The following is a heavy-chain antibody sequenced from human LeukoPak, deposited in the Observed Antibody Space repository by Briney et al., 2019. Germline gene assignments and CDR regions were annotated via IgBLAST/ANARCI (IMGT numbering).Heavy chain of an antibody. J-gene: IGHJ4*02. D-gene: IGHD1-1*01. CDR1: GFTFSSYS. CDR3: ARDRDPRHNYFDY. CDR2: ISSSSSYI. Sequence: KPGGSLRLSCAASGFTFSSYSMNWVRQAPGKGLEWVSSISSSSSYIYYADSVKGRFTISRDNAKNPLYLQMNSLRAEDTAVYYCARDRDPRHNYFDYWGQGTPVTVSS. V-gene: IGHV3-21*01.